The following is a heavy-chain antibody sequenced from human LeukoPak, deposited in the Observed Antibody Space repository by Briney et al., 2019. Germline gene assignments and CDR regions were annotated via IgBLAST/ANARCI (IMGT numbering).Heavy chain of an antibody. J-gene: IGHJ4*02. CDR3: ATGMRIGAHYFAF. D-gene: IGHD6-6*01. Sequence: ASVKVSCTVSVDTPTELSMESGRQAPGKGLEWMGGFDPEDGETIYAQKFQGRVTMTEDTSTDTAYMELSSLRSEDTAVYYCATGMRIGAHYFAFWGQGTLVTVSS. CDR1: VDTPTELS. V-gene: IGHV1-24*01. CDR2: FDPEDGET.